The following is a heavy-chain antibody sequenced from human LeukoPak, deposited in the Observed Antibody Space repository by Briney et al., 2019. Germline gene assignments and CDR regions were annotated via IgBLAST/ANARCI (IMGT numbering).Heavy chain of an antibody. Sequence: GGSLRLSCAASGFTFSSYSMNWVRQAPGKGLEWVSFISSSSSYIYYADSVKGRFTISRDNAKNSLYLQMNSLRAEDTAVYYCAREWLRCVDYWGQGTLVTVSS. CDR3: AREWLRCVDY. V-gene: IGHV3-21*01. CDR2: ISSSSSYI. CDR1: GFTFSSYS. J-gene: IGHJ4*02. D-gene: IGHD5-12*01.